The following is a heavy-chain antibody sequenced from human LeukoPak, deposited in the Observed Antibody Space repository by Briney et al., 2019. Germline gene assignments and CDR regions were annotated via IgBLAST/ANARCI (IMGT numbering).Heavy chain of an antibody. CDR2: MNPNSGHT. CDR1: GYTFTSYD. V-gene: IGHV1-8*01. D-gene: IGHD4-11*01. CDR3: ARLMTTVTTSDY. Sequence: GASVKVSCKASGYTFTSYDINWVRQATGQGLEWMGWMNPNSGHTGYAQKFQGRVTMTRNTSISTAYMELSSLRSEDTAVYYCARLMTTVTTSDYWGQGTLVTVSS. J-gene: IGHJ4*02.